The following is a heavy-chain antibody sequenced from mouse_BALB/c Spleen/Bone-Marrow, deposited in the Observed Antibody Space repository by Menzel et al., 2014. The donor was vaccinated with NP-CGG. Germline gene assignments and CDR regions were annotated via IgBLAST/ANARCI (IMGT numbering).Heavy chain of an antibody. J-gene: IGHJ4*01. CDR3: SSYAMDY. CDR2: IDPANGNT. V-gene: IGHV14-3*02. CDR1: GFNIKDTY. Sequence: VQLKQSGAELVEPGASVKLSCTASGFNIKDTYMHWVKQRPEQGLEWIGRIDPANGNTKYDPKFQGKATITADTSSNTAYLQLSSLTSEDTAVYYGSSYAMDYWGQGTSVTVSS.